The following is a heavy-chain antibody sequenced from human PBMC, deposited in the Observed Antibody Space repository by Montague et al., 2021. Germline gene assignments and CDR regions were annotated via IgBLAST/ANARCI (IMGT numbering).Heavy chain of an antibody. D-gene: IGHD2-21*01. J-gene: IGHJ6*02. Sequence: SETLSLTCDVYAATISTTSFHLARFPQTPGKGPEGMGSMFYSGFTYPSPSSKSRGAIPADTSQKQFPLKLRSVTAADTAVYYCARTSKFRENEGNYYYNALRAWGQGTTVSVAS. CDR2: MFYSGFT. CDR3: ARTSKFRENEGNYYYNALRA. V-gene: IGHV4-39*01. CDR1: AATISTTSFH.